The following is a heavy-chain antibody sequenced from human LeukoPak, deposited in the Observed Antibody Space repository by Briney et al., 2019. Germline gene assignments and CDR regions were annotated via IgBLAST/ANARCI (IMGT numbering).Heavy chain of an antibody. CDR1: GGTFSSYA. J-gene: IGHJ4*02. Sequence: SVKVSCKASGGTFSSYAISWVRLAPGQGLEWMGGIIPIFGTANYAQKFKGRVTITTDESTSTAYLELNSLRSEDTAVYYCSRSEKYYYDGSGYYGYYFDDWGQGTLVTVSS. CDR3: SRSEKYYYDGSGYYGYYFDD. D-gene: IGHD3-22*01. CDR2: IIPIFGTA. V-gene: IGHV1-69*05.